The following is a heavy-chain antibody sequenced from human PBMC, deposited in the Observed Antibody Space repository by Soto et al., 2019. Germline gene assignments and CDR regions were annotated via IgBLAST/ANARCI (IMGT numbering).Heavy chain of an antibody. D-gene: IGHD5-12*01. CDR3: ARDPGGYSGYDPPDY. CDR1: GYTFTSYY. Sequence: QVQLVQSGAEVKKPGASVKVSCKASGYTFTSYYMHWVRQAPGQGLECMGIINPSGGSTSYAQKFQGRVTMTRDTSTSTVYMELSSLRSEDTAVYYCARDPGGYSGYDPPDYWGQGTLVTVSS. CDR2: INPSGGST. J-gene: IGHJ4*02. V-gene: IGHV1-46*01.